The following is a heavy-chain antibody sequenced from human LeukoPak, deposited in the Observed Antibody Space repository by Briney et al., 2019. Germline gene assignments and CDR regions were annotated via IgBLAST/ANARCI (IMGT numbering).Heavy chain of an antibody. D-gene: IGHD3-3*01. V-gene: IGHV3-48*03. Sequence: GGSLRLSCEDSGFTFRSYEMNWVRQAPGKGLEWIAYLSSSGSAFSYADSVKGRFTIARDNAKDSVYLEMNSLRADDTAVYYCARSARLMKGVVEVTALDDWGQGTLVTVSS. CDR2: LSSSGSAF. J-gene: IGHJ4*02. CDR1: GFTFRSYE. CDR3: ARSARLMKGVVEVTALDD.